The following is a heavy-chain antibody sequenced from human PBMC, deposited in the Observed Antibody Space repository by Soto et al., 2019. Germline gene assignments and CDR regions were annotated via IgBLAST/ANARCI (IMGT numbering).Heavy chain of an antibody. Sequence: PGGSLRLSYAASGFTFDDYAMHWVRQAPGKGLEWVSGISWNSGSIGYADSVKGRFTISRDNAKNSLYLQMNSLRAEDTALYYCAKELKRITMVRGVGNTFDYWGQGTLVTVSS. J-gene: IGHJ4*02. V-gene: IGHV3-9*01. D-gene: IGHD3-10*01. CDR2: ISWNSGSI. CDR3: AKELKRITMVRGVGNTFDY. CDR1: GFTFDDYA.